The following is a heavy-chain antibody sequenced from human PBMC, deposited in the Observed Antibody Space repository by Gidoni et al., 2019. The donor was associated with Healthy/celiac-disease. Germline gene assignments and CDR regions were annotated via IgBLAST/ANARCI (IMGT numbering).Heavy chain of an antibody. CDR2: IYYSGST. D-gene: IGHD3-22*01. V-gene: IGHV4-30-4*01. CDR1: GGSISSGDYY. Sequence: QVQLQESGPGLVKPSQTLSLTCTVYGGSISSGDYYWSWIRQPPGKGLEWIGYIYYSGSTYYNPSLKSRVTISVDTSKNQFSLKLSSVTAADTAVYYCAREVTYYYDSSGYYYDDYWGQGTLVTVSS. J-gene: IGHJ4*02. CDR3: AREVTYYYDSSGYYYDDY.